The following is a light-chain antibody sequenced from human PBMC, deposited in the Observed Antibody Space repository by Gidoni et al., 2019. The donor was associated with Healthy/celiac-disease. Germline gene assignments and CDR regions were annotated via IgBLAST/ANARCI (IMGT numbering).Light chain of an antibody. V-gene: IGKV3-11*01. Sequence: EIVLTQSPATLSLSPGERAPLNCRASPSVSSYLACYQQKPGQAPRILIYYASNRATGIPARFSSSGSWTDFTITISSLEPDDFAVYYCQQRSNWPGAFGGGTKVEIK. CDR2: YAS. J-gene: IGKJ4*01. CDR3: QQRSNWPGA. CDR1: PSVSSY.